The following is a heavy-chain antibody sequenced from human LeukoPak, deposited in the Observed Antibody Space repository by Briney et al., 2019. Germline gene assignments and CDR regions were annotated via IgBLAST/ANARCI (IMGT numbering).Heavy chain of an antibody. J-gene: IGHJ4*02. V-gene: IGHV1-69*04. Sequence: SVKVSCKASGCTFSSYAISWVRQAPGQGLEWMGRIIPILGIANYAQKFQGRVTITADKSTSTAYMELSSLRSEDTALYYCAKGGSSWYLDYWGQGTLVTVSS. D-gene: IGHD6-13*01. CDR1: GCTFSSYA. CDR3: AKGGSSWYLDY. CDR2: IIPILGIA.